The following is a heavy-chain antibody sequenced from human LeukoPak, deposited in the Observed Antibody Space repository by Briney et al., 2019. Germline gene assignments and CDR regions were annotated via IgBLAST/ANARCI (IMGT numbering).Heavy chain of an antibody. J-gene: IGHJ3*02. CDR1: GFTFSSYE. CDR2: ISSSGGTI. D-gene: IGHD3-22*01. Sequence: PGGSLSLSCATSGFTFSSYEMNWVRQAPGKGLEWVSYISSSGGTIYYADSVKGRFTISRDNAKNSLYLQLNSLRDEDTAVYYCARDVPDSSWGPFDIWGQGTMVTVSS. CDR3: ARDVPDSSWGPFDI. V-gene: IGHV3-48*03.